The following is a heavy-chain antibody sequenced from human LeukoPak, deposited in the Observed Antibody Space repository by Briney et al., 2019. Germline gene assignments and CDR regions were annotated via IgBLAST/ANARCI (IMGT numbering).Heavy chain of an antibody. V-gene: IGHV4-39*07. CDR3: ARESRSAWRPRWWFDL. J-gene: IGHJ2*01. CDR1: GGSISSNGYY. D-gene: IGHD2-2*01. CDR2: IYYSGST. Sequence: SETLSLTCSVSGGSISSNGYYWGWIRQPPGKGLEWIGSIYYSGSTLDNPSHNSRATISIDKTKNQFSLKLSSVTAADTAVYYCARESRSAWRPRWWFDLWGRGTLVTVSS.